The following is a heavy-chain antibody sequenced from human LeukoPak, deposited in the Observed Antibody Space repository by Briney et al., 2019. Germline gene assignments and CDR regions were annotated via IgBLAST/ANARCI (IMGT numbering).Heavy chain of an antibody. J-gene: IGHJ6*02. V-gene: IGHV3-23*01. Sequence: GGSLRLSCAVSGFTFSSYAMSWVRQAPGKGLEWVSTISGGGGSTYYADSVKGRFTISRDNSKDTLYLQMNSLRVEDTAIYYCAKVGWCSTSSCQRYYGMDLWGQGTTVTVSS. CDR3: AKVGWCSTSSCQRYYGMDL. CDR1: GFTFSSYA. D-gene: IGHD2-2*01. CDR2: ISGGGGST.